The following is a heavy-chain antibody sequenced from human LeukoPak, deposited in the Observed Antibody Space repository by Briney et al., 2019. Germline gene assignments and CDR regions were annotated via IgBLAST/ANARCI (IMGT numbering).Heavy chain of an antibody. Sequence: SETLSLTCAVDGGSFSSYYRSCLRQPPGKGLEWIGEINHSGSTNYNPSLKSRVTISVDTSKNQFSLKLSSVTAADTAVYYCARDEVIRVATISNWFDPWGQGTLVTVSS. CDR3: ARDEVIRVATISNWFDP. CDR1: GGSFSSYY. V-gene: IGHV4-34*01. J-gene: IGHJ5*02. D-gene: IGHD5-12*01. CDR2: INHSGST.